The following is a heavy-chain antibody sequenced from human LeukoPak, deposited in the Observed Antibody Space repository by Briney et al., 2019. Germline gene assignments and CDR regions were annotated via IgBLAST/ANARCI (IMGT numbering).Heavy chain of an antibody. CDR1: GFTFSSYG. J-gene: IGHJ4*02. V-gene: IGHV3-33*01. Sequence: PGRSLRLSCAASGFTFSSYGMHWVRQAPGKGLEWVAVIWYDGSNKYYADSVKGRFTISRDNSKNTLYLQMNSLRTEDTAVYYCARDLYYDSSGSDYWGQGTLVTVSS. CDR2: IWYDGSNK. D-gene: IGHD3-22*01. CDR3: ARDLYYDSSGSDY.